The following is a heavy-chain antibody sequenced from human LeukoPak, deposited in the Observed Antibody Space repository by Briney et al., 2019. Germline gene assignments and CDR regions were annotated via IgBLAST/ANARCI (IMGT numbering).Heavy chain of an antibody. CDR2: IYSSGST. CDR1: GGSINSFY. D-gene: IGHD6-19*01. Sequence: PSETLSLTCTVSGGSINSFYWTWIRQPAGKGLEWIGRIYSSGSTNFNPSLKSRVTMSVDTSKNQFSLRLSSVTAADTAVYYCARDHVPLDIGVAGPLDFDIWGQGTMVIVSS. J-gene: IGHJ3*02. V-gene: IGHV4-4*07. CDR3: ARDHVPLDIGVAGPLDFDI.